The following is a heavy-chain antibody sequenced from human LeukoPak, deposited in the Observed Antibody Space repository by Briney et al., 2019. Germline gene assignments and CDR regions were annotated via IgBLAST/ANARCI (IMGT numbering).Heavy chain of an antibody. J-gene: IGHJ4*02. CDR3: ARGPVTYDYVWGSYRSSYYFDY. D-gene: IGHD3-16*02. CDR2: INHSGST. Sequence: SETLSLTCAVYGGSFSGYYWSWIRQPPGKGLEWIGEINHSGSTNYNPSLKSRVTISVDTSKNQFSLKLSSVTAADTAVYYRARGPVTYDYVWGSYRSSYYFDYWGQGTLVTVSS. V-gene: IGHV4-34*01. CDR1: GGSFSGYY.